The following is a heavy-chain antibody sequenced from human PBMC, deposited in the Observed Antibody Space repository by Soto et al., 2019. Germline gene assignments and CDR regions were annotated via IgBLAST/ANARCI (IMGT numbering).Heavy chain of an antibody. Sequence: GGSLRLSCTASGFTFGDYAMSWVRQAPGKGLEWVGFIRSKAYGGTTEYAASVKGRFTISRDDSESIAYLQMNSLKTEDTAVYYCTRGRGWELRDYFDYWGQGTLVTVSS. V-gene: IGHV3-49*04. D-gene: IGHD1-26*01. CDR3: TRGRGWELRDYFDY. CDR1: GFTFGDYA. CDR2: IRSKAYGGTT. J-gene: IGHJ4*02.